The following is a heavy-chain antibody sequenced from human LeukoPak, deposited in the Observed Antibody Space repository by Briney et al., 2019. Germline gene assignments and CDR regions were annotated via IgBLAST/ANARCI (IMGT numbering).Heavy chain of an antibody. Sequence: SVKVSCKASGGTFSSYAISWVRQASGQGLEWMGGIIPIFGTANYAQKFQGRVTITTDESTSTAYMELSSLRSEDTAVYYCARTGYCSSTSCYDYYYYYMDVWGKGTTVTVSS. J-gene: IGHJ6*03. CDR3: ARTGYCSSTSCYDYYYYYMDV. D-gene: IGHD2-2*01. CDR1: GGTFSSYA. CDR2: IIPIFGTA. V-gene: IGHV1-69*05.